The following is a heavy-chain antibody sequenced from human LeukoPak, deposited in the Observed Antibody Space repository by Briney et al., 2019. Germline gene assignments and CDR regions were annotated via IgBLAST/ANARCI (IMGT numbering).Heavy chain of an antibody. V-gene: IGHV3-23*01. CDR2: ISGSGGST. Sequence: PGGSLRLSCAASGFTFSSYAMSWVRQAPGKGLEGVSAISGSGGSTYYADSVKGGFTISRYNSKNTLCLQMNSLRAEDTAVYYCAKHSSGWYWENNWFDPWGQGTLVTVSS. D-gene: IGHD6-19*01. J-gene: IGHJ5*02. CDR1: GFTFSSYA. CDR3: AKHSSGWYWENNWFDP.